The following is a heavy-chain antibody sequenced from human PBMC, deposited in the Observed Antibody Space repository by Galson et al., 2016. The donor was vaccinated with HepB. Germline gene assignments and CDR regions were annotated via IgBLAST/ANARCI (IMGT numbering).Heavy chain of an antibody. V-gene: IGHV3-11*06. Sequence: SLRLSCAASGFTFSDYYMNWIRQAPGKGLEWVSYISSSSSYINYADSVKGRFTISRENAKNSLYLQMNSLRAEDSAVYYCASEIRGAPPTDYWGQGTLVTVSS. J-gene: IGHJ4*02. CDR2: ISSSSSYI. CDR3: ASEIRGAPPTDY. D-gene: IGHD3-10*01. CDR1: GFTFSDYY.